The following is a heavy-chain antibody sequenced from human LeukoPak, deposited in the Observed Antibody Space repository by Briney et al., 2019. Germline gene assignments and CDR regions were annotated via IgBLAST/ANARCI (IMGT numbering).Heavy chain of an antibody. D-gene: IGHD4-11*01. V-gene: IGHV1-8*03. CDR1: GYTFTSYD. J-gene: IGHJ4*02. CDR3: ARGGYSINSLDY. CDR2: MNPNSGNT. Sequence: GASVKVSCKASGYTFTSYDINWVRQATGQGLEWMGWMNPNSGNTGYAQKFQGRVTITRNTSISTAYMELSSLRAEDTAVYYCARGGYSINSLDYWGQGTLVTVSS.